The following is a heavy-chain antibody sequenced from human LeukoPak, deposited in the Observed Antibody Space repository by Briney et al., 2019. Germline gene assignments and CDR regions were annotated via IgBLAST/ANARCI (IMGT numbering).Heavy chain of an antibody. CDR1: GFTFSSYA. V-gene: IGHV3-23*01. CDR3: ATYRQVLLPFES. J-gene: IGHJ4*02. CDR2: IFPSGGEI. D-gene: IGHD2-8*02. Sequence: GGSLRLSCAASGFTFSSYAMSWVHQPPGKGLEWVSSIFPSGGEIHYADSVRGRFTISRDNSKSTLSLQMNSLRAEDTAIYYCATYRQVLLPFESWGQGTLVTVSS.